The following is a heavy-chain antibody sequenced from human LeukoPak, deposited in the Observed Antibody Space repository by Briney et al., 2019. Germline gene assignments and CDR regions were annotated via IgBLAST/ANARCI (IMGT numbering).Heavy chain of an antibody. Sequence: ASVKVSCKASGYTFTGYYMHWVRQAPGQGLEWMGRINPNSGGTNYAQKFQGRVTMTRDTSISTAYMELSRLRSDDTAVYYCARDGSAAGHVKYYFDYWGQGTLVTVSS. CDR1: GYTFTGYY. D-gene: IGHD6-13*01. CDR3: ARDGSAAGHVKYYFDY. V-gene: IGHV1-2*06. CDR2: INPNSGGT. J-gene: IGHJ4*02.